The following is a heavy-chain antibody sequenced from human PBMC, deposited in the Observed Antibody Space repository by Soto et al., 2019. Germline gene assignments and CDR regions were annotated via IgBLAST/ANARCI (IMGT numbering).Heavy chain of an antibody. CDR1: GGSFSGYY. V-gene: IGHV4-34*01. CDR2: INHSGST. CDR3: ARGAEYQLLAYFDY. D-gene: IGHD2-2*01. Sequence: SETLSLTCAVYGGSFSGYYWSWIRQPPGKGLEWIGEINHSGSTNYNPSPKSRVTISVDTSKNQFSLKLSSVTAADTAVYYCARGAEYQLLAYFDYWGQGTLVTVSS. J-gene: IGHJ4*02.